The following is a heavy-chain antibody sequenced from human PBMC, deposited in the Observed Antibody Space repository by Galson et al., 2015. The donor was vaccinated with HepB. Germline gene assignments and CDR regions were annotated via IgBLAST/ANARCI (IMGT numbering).Heavy chain of an antibody. CDR2: IIPIFRTG. CDR1: GVTFSSYV. V-gene: IGHV1-69*13. J-gene: IGHJ4*02. Sequence: SVKVSCKASGVTFSSYVVSWVRQAPGQGLEWMGGIIPIFRTGKYAQKFQDRVTITADESTSTAYMELSSLRSEDTAVYYCAATHNWGKDYWGQGTLVIVSS. D-gene: IGHD7-27*01. CDR3: AATHNWGKDY.